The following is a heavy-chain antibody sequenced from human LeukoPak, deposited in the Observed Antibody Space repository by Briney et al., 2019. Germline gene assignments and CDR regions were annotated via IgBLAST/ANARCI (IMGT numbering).Heavy chain of an antibody. D-gene: IGHD4-23*01. Sequence: PGGSLRLSCAASGFTFDDYAMHWVRQAPGKGLEWVSGISWNSGSIGYADSVKGRFTISRDNAKNSLYLQMNSLRAEDTALYYCAKDGLEYGGNSVTWYFDLWGRGTLVTVSS. CDR3: AKDGLEYGGNSVTWYFDL. CDR2: ISWNSGSI. V-gene: IGHV3-9*01. J-gene: IGHJ2*01. CDR1: GFTFDDYA.